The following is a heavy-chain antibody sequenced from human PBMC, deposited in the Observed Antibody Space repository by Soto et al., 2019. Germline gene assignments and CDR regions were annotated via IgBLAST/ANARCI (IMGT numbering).Heavy chain of an antibody. V-gene: IGHV1-58*01. CDR3: AADSGLSFPPKPYYDFWSGSLSYYGMDV. Sequence: GASVKVSCKASGFTFTSSAVQWVRQARGQRLEWIGWIVVGSGNTNYAQKFQERVTITRDMSTSTAYMELSSLRSEDTAVYYCAADSGLSFPPKPYYDFWSGSLSYYGMDVWGQGTTVTVSS. CDR2: IVVGSGNT. J-gene: IGHJ6*02. CDR1: GFTFTSSA. D-gene: IGHD3-3*01.